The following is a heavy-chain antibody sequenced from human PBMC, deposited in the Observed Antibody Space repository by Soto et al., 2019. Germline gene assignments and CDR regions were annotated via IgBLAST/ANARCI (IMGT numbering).Heavy chain of an antibody. CDR1: GFSLNIAGMG. J-gene: IGHJ4*02. CDR3: ARIGVAYDILTASYTNFDY. D-gene: IGHD3-9*01. V-gene: IGHV2-26*01. Sequence: QVTLKESGPVLVKPTETLTLTCTVSGFSLNIAGMGVTWIRQPPGKALEWLAHIFSNGRKSYSTSLKNRLTISKDTSKSQVVLTMTNVDPVDTATYYCARIGVAYDILTASYTNFDYWGQGALVTVSS. CDR2: IFSNGRK.